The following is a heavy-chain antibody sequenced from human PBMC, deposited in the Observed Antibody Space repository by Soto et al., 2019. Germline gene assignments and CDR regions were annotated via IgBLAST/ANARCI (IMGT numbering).Heavy chain of an antibody. CDR1: GFTFRNYG. Sequence: QVQLVESGGGVVQPGRSLRLSCAASGFTFRNYGMHWVRQAPGKGLEWMAMIWYDGSNKHYADSVKGRFTISRDNSKNTLYLQMNSLSDEDTAVYYCARGRDGYNPEYWGQGTLVTVSS. V-gene: IGHV3-33*01. CDR2: IWYDGSNK. D-gene: IGHD5-12*01. CDR3: ARGRDGYNPEY. J-gene: IGHJ4*02.